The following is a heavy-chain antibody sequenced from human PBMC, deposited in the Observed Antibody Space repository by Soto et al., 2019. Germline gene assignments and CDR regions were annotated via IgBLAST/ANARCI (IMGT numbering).Heavy chain of an antibody. Sequence: QVQLQQWGAGLLKPSETLSLTCAVYGESFSGYYWTWIRQPPEMGLEWIGEINHSGSTNYNPSLKSRVTISVDTSKNQFSLKLTSVTAADAAIYYCARGLRNWNYEGGLHYWGQGTLVTVSS. CDR3: ARGLRNWNYEGGLHY. V-gene: IGHV4-34*01. J-gene: IGHJ4*02. D-gene: IGHD1-7*01. CDR2: INHSGST. CDR1: GESFSGYY.